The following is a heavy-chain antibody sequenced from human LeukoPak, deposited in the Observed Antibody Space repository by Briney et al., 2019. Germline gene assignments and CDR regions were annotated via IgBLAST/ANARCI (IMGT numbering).Heavy chain of an antibody. V-gene: IGHV3-23*01. Sequence: TGGSLRLSCAASGFTFSSYAMSWVRQAPGKGLEWVSVISGSGGTTFYTDSVKGRFTISRDNSKNTLYLQMNSLRAEDTAVYYCAKAANEWELLAGYFDYWGQGTLVTVSS. CDR3: AKAANEWELLAGYFDY. CDR1: GFTFSSYA. CDR2: ISGSGGTT. D-gene: IGHD1-26*01. J-gene: IGHJ4*02.